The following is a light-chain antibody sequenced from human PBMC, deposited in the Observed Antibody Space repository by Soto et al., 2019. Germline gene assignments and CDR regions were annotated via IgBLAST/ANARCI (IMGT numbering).Light chain of an antibody. J-gene: IGLJ2*01. Sequence: QSALTQPPSASGSPGQSVTISCTGTSSDVGGYNYVSWYQQHPGKAPKLMIYDVTKRPSGVPDRFSGSKSGNTASLTVSGLQAEDEADYSCSSYAGSNSVIFGGGTKLTVL. CDR2: DVT. V-gene: IGLV2-8*01. CDR3: SSYAGSNSVI. CDR1: SSDVGGYNY.